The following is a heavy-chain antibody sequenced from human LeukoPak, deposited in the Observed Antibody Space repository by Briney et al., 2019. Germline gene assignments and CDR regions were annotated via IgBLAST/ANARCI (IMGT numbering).Heavy chain of an antibody. CDR3: AKDSVRSGGWFYFDN. V-gene: IGHV3-23*01. Sequence: GGSLRLSCAASGFTFSSLDMAWVRQAPGKGLEWVSGISARGSNTFYADSAKGRFTISRDNSKNTLYLQMSSLRVEDTAIYYCAKDSVRSGGWFYFDNWGQGTLVSVSS. CDR2: ISARGSNT. D-gene: IGHD6-19*01. J-gene: IGHJ4*02. CDR1: GFTFSSLD.